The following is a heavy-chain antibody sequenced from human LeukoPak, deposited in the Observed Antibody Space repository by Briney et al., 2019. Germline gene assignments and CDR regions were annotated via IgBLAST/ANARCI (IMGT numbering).Heavy chain of an antibody. CDR1: GFTFSSYA. CDR3: ARTGEYYYYYYMDV. D-gene: IGHD3-10*01. CDR2: ISYDGSNK. J-gene: IGHJ6*03. Sequence: GGSLRLSCAASGFTFSSYAMHWVRQAPGKGLEWVAVISYDGSNKYYADSVKGRFTISRDNSKNTLYLQMNSLRAEDTAVYYCARTGEYYYYYYMDVWGKGTTVTVSS. V-gene: IGHV3-30*01.